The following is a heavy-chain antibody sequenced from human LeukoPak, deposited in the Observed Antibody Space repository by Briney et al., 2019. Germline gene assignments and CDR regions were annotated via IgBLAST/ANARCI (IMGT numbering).Heavy chain of an antibody. CDR1: GYTFTMYT. CDR3: ARDHCSGGSCYFDS. CDR2: INTNTGNP. V-gene: IGHV7-4-1*02. Sequence: ASVKVSCKASGYTFTMYTMNWVRQAPGQRLEWMGWINTNTGNPTYAQGFTGRFVFSSDTSVSTAYLQISSLKAEDTAVYYCARDHCSGGSCYFDSWGQGTLVTVSS. D-gene: IGHD2-15*01. J-gene: IGHJ4*02.